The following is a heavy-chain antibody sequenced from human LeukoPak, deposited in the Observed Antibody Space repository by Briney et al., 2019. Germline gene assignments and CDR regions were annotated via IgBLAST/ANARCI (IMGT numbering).Heavy chain of an antibody. J-gene: IGHJ4*02. V-gene: IGHV1-18*01. Sequence: ASVKVSCKASGYTFTSYGISWVPQAPGQGLEWMGWISAYNGNTNDAQKLQGRVTMTTDTSTSTAYMELRSLRSDDTAVYYCARRTSHYAILTPPDYWGQGTLVTVSS. CDR1: GYTFTSYG. CDR3: ARRTSHYAILTPPDY. D-gene: IGHD3-9*01. CDR2: ISAYNGNT.